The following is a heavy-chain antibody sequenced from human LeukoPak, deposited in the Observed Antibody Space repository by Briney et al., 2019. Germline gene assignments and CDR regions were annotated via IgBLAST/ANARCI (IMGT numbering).Heavy chain of an antibody. Sequence: GGSLRLSCAASGFTFNNYAMSWVRQAPGKGLDWVSAISGSGDSTYYADSVKGRFTISRDNSKNTLYLQMNSLRAEDTAVYSCAKSRIAAAGCFDYWGQGTLVTVSS. CDR1: GFTFNNYA. D-gene: IGHD6-13*01. V-gene: IGHV3-23*01. CDR3: AKSRIAAAGCFDY. CDR2: ISGSGDST. J-gene: IGHJ4*02.